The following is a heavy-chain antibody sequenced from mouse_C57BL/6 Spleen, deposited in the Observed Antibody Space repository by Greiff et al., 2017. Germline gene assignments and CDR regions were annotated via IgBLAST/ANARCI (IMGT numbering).Heavy chain of an antibody. D-gene: IGHD2-1*01. V-gene: IGHV2-3*01. CDR3: ATYGNYAAWFAY. CDR2: IWGDGST. Sequence: VQLQESGPGLAALSQSLSITCTVSGFSLTSHGVSWARQPPGKGLEWLGVIWGDGSTNYHSALISRLSISKDNSKSQVFLKLNSLQTDDTATFYCATYGNYAAWFAYWGHGRLVTVSA. J-gene: IGHJ3*01. CDR1: GFSLTSHG.